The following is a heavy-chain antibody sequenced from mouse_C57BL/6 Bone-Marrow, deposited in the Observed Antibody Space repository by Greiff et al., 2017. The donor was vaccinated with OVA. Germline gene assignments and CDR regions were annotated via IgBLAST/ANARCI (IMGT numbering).Heavy chain of an antibody. V-gene: IGHV1-26*01. D-gene: IGHD2-2*01. CDR1: GFTFTDYY. J-gene: IGHJ2*01. CDR3: AMYYGYDVKDY. Sequence: VQLQQSGPELVKPGASVKISCKASGFTFTDYYMNWVKQSHGKSLEWIGDINPNNGGTSYNQKFKGKATMTVDKSSSTAYLELRSLTSEDSAVYYCAMYYGYDVKDYWGQGTTLTVSS. CDR2: INPNNGGT.